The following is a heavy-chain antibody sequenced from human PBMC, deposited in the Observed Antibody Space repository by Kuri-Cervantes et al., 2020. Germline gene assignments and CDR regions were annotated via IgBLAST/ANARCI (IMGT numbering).Heavy chain of an antibody. J-gene: IGHJ4*02. CDR1: GYSISSGYY. V-gene: IGHV4-38-2*01. CDR2: IYYRGTT. CDR3: ARVTDGYPHRNFDY. D-gene: IGHD3-22*01. Sequence: SETLSLTCAVSGYSISSGYYWGWIRQSPGKGLEWIGSIYYRGTTYHNPSLKSRVTISVDTSKNQFSLKLSSVTAADTAVYDCARVTDGYPHRNFDYWGQGTLVTVSS.